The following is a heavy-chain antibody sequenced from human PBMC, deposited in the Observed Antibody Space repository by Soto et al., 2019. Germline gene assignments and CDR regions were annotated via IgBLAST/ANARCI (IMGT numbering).Heavy chain of an antibody. CDR1: GFAFSGST. J-gene: IGHJ6*02. D-gene: IGHD1-1*01. Sequence: VGSLRLSCAGSGFAFSGSTIHWVRQASGKGLEWVGRIRSKGNSYATAYAASVKGRFIISRDDSKTTAYLQMNSLKIEDTAVYYCFRENDSSYHGMDVWCQGTTVTVSS. CDR3: FRENDSSYHGMDV. V-gene: IGHV3-73*01. CDR2: IRSKGNSYAT.